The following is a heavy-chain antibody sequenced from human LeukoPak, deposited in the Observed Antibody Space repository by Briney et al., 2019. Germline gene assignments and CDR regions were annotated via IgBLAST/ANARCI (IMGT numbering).Heavy chain of an antibody. CDR3: AKDLSDDFWSGYSFDY. Sequence: PGGSLRLSCAASGFTFSNAWMSWVRQAPGKGLEWVGRIKSKTDGGTTDYAAPVKGRFTISRDDSKNTLYLQMNSLRAEDTAVYYCAKDLSDDFWSGYSFDYWGQGTLVTVSS. J-gene: IGHJ4*02. V-gene: IGHV3-15*01. CDR2: IKSKTDGGTT. CDR1: GFTFSNAW. D-gene: IGHD3-3*01.